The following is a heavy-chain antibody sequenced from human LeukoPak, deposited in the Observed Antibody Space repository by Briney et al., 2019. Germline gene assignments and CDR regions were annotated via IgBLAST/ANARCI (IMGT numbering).Heavy chain of an antibody. D-gene: IGHD4-17*01. CDR3: ARDLVTVTKGFDI. V-gene: IGHV4-28*03. CDR1: GDSITTSYW. CDR2: ISYIGST. Sequence: SETLSLTCAVSGDSITTSYWWGWIRQPPGKGLEWIGYISYIGSTNYNPSLKSRVTISIDTSKNQFSLKLSSVTAADTAVYYCARDLVTVTKGFDIWGQGTMVSVSS. J-gene: IGHJ3*02.